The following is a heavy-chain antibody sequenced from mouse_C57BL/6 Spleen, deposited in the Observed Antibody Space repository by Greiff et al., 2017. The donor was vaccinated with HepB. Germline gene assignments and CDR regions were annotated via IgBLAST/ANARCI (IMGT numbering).Heavy chain of an antibody. CDR1: GYAFSSSW. J-gene: IGHJ2*01. Sequence: QVQLQQSGPELVKPGASVKISCKASGYAFSSSWMNWVKQRPGKGLEWIGRIYPGDGDTNYNGKFKGKATLTADKSSSTAYMQLSSLTSEDSAVYFCARSPYGSSYVDYWGQGTTLTVSS. CDR2: IYPGDGDT. D-gene: IGHD1-1*01. CDR3: ARSPYGSSYVDY. V-gene: IGHV1-82*01.